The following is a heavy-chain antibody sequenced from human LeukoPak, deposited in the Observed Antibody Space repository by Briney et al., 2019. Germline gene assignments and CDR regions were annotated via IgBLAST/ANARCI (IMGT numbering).Heavy chain of an antibody. CDR3: ARLRKGRYFDYFFES. V-gene: IGHV4-39*02. CDR1: GDSVSTINSY. CDR2: VYYSGRA. Sequence: SETLSLTCTVSGDSVSTINSYWGWIRQPPGKGLEWIGNVYYSGRANYSPFLRSRVTMSVDTSKNRFSLKMTSVTAADTAVYFCARLRKGRYFDYFFESWGQGALVTVSS. D-gene: IGHD3-9*01. J-gene: IGHJ4*02.